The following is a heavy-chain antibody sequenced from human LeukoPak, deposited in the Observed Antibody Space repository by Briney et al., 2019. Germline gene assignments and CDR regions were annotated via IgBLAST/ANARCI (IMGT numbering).Heavy chain of an antibody. V-gene: IGHV3-48*02. CDR3: ARDYYGDYFFDY. J-gene: IGHJ4*02. D-gene: IGHD4-17*01. Sequence: GGSLRLSCAASGFTFSRYSMNWVRQAPGKGLEWVSYIRSSSSTIDYADSVKGRFTISRDNAKNSLYLQMNSLRDEDTAVYYCARDYYGDYFFDYWGQGTLVTVSS. CDR1: GFTFSRYS. CDR2: IRSSSSTI.